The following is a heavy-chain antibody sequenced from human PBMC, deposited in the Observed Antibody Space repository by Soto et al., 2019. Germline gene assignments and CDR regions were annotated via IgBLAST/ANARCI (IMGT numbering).Heavy chain of an antibody. V-gene: IGHV1-24*01. CDR3: ATVVYDFWSGQRINWFDP. Sequence: ASVKVSCKVSGYTLTELSMHWVRQAPGKGLEWMGGFDPEDGETIYAQKFQGRVTMTEDTSTDTAYMELSSLRSEDTAVYYCATVVYDFWSGQRINWFDPWGQGTLVTVSS. D-gene: IGHD3-3*01. CDR2: FDPEDGET. J-gene: IGHJ5*02. CDR1: GYTLTELS.